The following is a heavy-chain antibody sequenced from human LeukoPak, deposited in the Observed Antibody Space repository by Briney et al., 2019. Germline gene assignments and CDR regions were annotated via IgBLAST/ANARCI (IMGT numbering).Heavy chain of an antibody. J-gene: IGHJ3*02. D-gene: IGHD3-10*01. CDR3: ARDYYGSGSSDAFDI. Sequence: SGTLSLTCAVSGGSISSSNWWSWVRQPPGKGLEWIGEIYHSGSTNYNPSLKSRVTMSVDTSKNQFSLKLSSVTAADTAVYYCARDYYGSGSSDAFDIWGQGTMVTVSS. V-gene: IGHV4-4*02. CDR2: IYHSGST. CDR1: GGSISSSNW.